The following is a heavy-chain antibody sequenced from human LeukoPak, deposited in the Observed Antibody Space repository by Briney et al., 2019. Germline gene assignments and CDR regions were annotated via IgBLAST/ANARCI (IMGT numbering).Heavy chain of an antibody. V-gene: IGHV4-34*01. CDR1: AGSFSGYY. CDR2: INHSGST. CDR3: ARASHDYGDYSHFDY. Sequence: SETLSLTCAVYAGSFSGYYWSWIRQPPGNGLEWIGEINHSGSTNYNPSLKSRVTISVDTSKNQFSLKLSSVTAADTAVYYCARASHDYGDYSHFDYWGQGTLVTVSS. J-gene: IGHJ4*02. D-gene: IGHD4-17*01.